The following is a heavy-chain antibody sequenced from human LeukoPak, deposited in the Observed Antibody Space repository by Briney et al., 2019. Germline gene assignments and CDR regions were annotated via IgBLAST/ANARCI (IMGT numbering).Heavy chain of an antibody. V-gene: IGHV6-1*01. D-gene: IGHD1-26*01. CDR3: ARGSGANAPLDY. J-gene: IGHJ4*02. CDR1: GDSVSSNSAA. Sequence: SQTLSLTCAISGDSVSSNSAAWSWIRLSPSRSLEWLGRTYYRSKWYNDYAVSVKSRITINPDTSKNQFSLQLNSVTPEDTAVYYCARGSGANAPLDYWGQGTLVTVSS. CDR2: TYYRSKWYN.